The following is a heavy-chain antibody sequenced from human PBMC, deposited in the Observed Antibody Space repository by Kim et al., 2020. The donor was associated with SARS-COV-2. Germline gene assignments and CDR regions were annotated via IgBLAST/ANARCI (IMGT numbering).Heavy chain of an antibody. V-gene: IGHV3-73*01. J-gene: IGHJ6*02. CDR3: IRRGAIAAGTPDHGMDV. CDR1: GFVFRGFD. D-gene: IGHD6-13*01. Sequence: GGSLRLSCTASGFVFRGFDVHWVRQASGRGLEWVGRIKTSADSYANAYAASVRGRATIYRDDSKNMAYLQMNNLKTEDTAMYYCIRRGAIAAGTPDHGMDVWGQGTTVTVSS. CDR2: IKTSADSYAN.